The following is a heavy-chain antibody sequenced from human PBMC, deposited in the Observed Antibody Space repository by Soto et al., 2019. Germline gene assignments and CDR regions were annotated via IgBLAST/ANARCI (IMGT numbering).Heavy chain of an antibody. J-gene: IGHJ6*02. CDR1: GFTFSSYA. CDR2: ISYDGSNK. D-gene: IGHD2-21*02. V-gene: IGHV3-30-3*01. Sequence: GGSLRLSCAASGFTFSSYAMHWVRQAPGKGLEWVAVISYDGSNKYYADSVKGRFTISRDNSKNTLYLQMNSLRAEDTAVYYCASLPFYCGGDCYGAYYYYGMDVWGQGTTVTVSS. CDR3: ASLPFYCGGDCYGAYYYYGMDV.